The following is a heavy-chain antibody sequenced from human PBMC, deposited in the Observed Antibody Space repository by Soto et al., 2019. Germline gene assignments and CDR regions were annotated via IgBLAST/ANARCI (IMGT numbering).Heavy chain of an antibody. CDR3: AAIAVAGTFYFDY. D-gene: IGHD6-19*01. CDR1: GFTFSSYA. Sequence: PGGSLRLSCAASGFTFSSYAMSWVRQAPGKGLEWVSAISGSGGSTYYADSVKGRFTISRDNSKNTLYLQMNSLRAEDTAVYYWAAIAVAGTFYFDYSGQGTLVTVSS. V-gene: IGHV3-23*01. CDR2: ISGSGGST. J-gene: IGHJ4*02.